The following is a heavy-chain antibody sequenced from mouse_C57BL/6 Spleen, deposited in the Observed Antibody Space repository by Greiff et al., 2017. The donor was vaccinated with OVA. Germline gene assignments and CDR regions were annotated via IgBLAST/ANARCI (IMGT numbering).Heavy chain of an antibody. J-gene: IGHJ4*01. Sequence: EVKVEESEGGLVQPGSSMKLSCTASGFTFSDYYMAWVRQVPEKGLEWVANINYDGSSTYYLDSLKSRFIISRDNAKNILYLQMSSLKSEDTATYDCARGGEDYYAMDYWGQGTSVTVSS. CDR1: GFTFSDYY. CDR3: ARGGEDYYAMDY. V-gene: IGHV5-16*01. CDR2: INYDGSST.